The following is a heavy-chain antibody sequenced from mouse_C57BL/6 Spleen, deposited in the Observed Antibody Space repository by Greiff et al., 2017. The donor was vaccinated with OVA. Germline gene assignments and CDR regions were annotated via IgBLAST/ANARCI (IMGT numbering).Heavy chain of an antibody. CDR3: ARRTTLYDLDY. CDR1: GYAFSSYW. D-gene: IGHD2-14*01. CDR2: IYPGDGDT. Sequence: QVQLKESGPELVKPGASVKISCKASGYAFSSYWMNWVKQRPGKGLEWIGRIYPGDGDTNYNGKFKGNATLTADKSSSTAYMQLSSLTSEDSAVYFCARRTTLYDLDYWGQGTTLTVSS. V-gene: IGHV1-82*01. J-gene: IGHJ2*01.